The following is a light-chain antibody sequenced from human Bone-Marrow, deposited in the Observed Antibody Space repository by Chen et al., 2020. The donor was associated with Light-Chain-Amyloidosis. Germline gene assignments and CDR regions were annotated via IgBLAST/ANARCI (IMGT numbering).Light chain of an antibody. V-gene: IGKV4-1*01. CDR3: QHYYNVPRT. Sequence: DIVMTQSPDSLAASLRERATFNCKSSQTLSYMSSDKTYLAGYQKKPGKPAKLLTYWASFRESGVPDRFSGGGSGTDFTLTISSVQAEDVAVYYCQHYYNVPRTFGQGTKLEIK. CDR2: WAS. CDR1: QTLSYMSSDKTY. J-gene: IGKJ2*01.